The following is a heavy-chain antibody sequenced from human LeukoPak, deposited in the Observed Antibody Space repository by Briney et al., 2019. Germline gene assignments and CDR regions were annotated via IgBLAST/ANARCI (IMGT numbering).Heavy chain of an antibody. D-gene: IGHD6-13*01. J-gene: IGHJ5*02. V-gene: IGHV4-38-2*02. CDR3: ARARSGIAGFDP. Sequence: SETLSLTCTVSGGSISGYYWGWIRQPPGKGLEWIGSIYHSGSTYYNPSLKSRVTISVDTSKNQFSLKLSSVTAADTAVYYCARARSGIAGFDPWGQGTLVTVSS. CDR1: GGSISGYY. CDR2: IYHSGST.